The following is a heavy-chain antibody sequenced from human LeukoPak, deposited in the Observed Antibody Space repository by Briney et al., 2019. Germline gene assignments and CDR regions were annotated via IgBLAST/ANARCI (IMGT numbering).Heavy chain of an antibody. V-gene: IGHV3-64*01. CDR2: ISSNGGST. CDR1: GFTFNTYW. J-gene: IGHJ4*02. D-gene: IGHD3-10*01. CDR3: ARGLGSGSYYNRPPDY. Sequence: GGSLRLSCAASGFTFNTYWMTWVRQAPGKGLEYVSAISSNGGSTYYANSVKGRFTISRDNSKNTLYLQMGSLRAEDMAVYYCARGLGSGSYYNRPPDYWGQGTLVTVSS.